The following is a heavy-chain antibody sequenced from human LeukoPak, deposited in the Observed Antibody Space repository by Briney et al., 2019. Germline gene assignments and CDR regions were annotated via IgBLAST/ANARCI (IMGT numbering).Heavy chain of an antibody. CDR2: ISSSSSYI. CDR1: GFTFSSYS. J-gene: IGHJ4*02. D-gene: IGHD6-6*01. Sequence: GGSLRLSCAASGFTFSSYSMNWIRQAPGKGLEWVSSISSSSSYIYYADSVKGRFTISRDNAKNSLYLQMNSLRAEDTAVYYCARWPYSSSYYFDYWGQGTLVTVSS. V-gene: IGHV3-21*01. CDR3: ARWPYSSSYYFDY.